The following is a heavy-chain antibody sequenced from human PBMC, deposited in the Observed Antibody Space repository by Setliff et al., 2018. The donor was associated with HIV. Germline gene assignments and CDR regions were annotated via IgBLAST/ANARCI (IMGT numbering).Heavy chain of an antibody. J-gene: IGHJ4*02. Sequence: KPSETLSLTCAVYGGSFRGYYWSWIRQPPGKGLEWIGYIYYSGSTNYNPSLKSRVTMSVDTSKNQFSLKLSSVTAADTAVYYCARVDDGSGRGAYFDYWGQGTLVTVSS. CDR3: ARVDDGSGRGAYFDY. D-gene: IGHD3-10*01. V-gene: IGHV4-34*11. CDR1: GGSFRGYY. CDR2: IYYSGST.